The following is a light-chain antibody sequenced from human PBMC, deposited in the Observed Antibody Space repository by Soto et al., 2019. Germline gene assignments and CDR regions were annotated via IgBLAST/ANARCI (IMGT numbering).Light chain of an antibody. Sequence: DIHMTHSPSTLSASVLDRVTITFRASQSINSWLAWYQQKPGKAPKLLIYDASSLESGVPSRFSGSGSGTEFTLTISSLQPDDFATYYCQQYNSYSRTFGQGTRLE. J-gene: IGKJ5*01. CDR3: QQYNSYSRT. CDR1: QSINSW. CDR2: DAS. V-gene: IGKV1-5*01.